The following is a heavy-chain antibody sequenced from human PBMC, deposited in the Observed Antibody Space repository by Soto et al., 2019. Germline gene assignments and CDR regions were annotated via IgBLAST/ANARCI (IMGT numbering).Heavy chain of an antibody. CDR3: ARRSYYDFWSGYYYYYYYMDV. Sequence: ASVKVSCKASGYTFTSYDINWVRQATGQGLEWMGWTSPNSGNTGYAQKFQGRVTMTRNTSISTAYMELSSLRSEDTAVYYCARRSYYDFWSGYYYYYYYMDVWGKGTTVTVSS. CDR1: GYTFTSYD. V-gene: IGHV1-8*01. J-gene: IGHJ6*03. D-gene: IGHD3-3*01. CDR2: TSPNSGNT.